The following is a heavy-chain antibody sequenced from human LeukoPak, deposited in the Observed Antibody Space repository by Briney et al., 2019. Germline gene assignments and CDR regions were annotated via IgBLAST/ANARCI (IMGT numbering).Heavy chain of an antibody. J-gene: IGHJ3*02. Sequence: ASVKVSCKASGYTFTGYYMHWVRQAPGQGLEWMGWMNPNSGNTGYAQKFQGRVTMTRNTSISTAYMELSSLRSEDTAVYYCARSYGLPYDLEAFDIWGQGTMVTVSS. CDR2: MNPNSGNT. CDR3: ARSYGLPYDLEAFDI. V-gene: IGHV1-8*02. CDR1: GYTFTGYY. D-gene: IGHD3-16*01.